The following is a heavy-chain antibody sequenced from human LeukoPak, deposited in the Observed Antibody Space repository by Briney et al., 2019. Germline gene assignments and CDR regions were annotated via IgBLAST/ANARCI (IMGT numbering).Heavy chain of an antibody. CDR1: GFTFSSYW. CDR2: IKQDGSEK. CDR3: ARDSGDSSGYYLNYYYYGMDV. V-gene: IGHV3-7*03. Sequence: GGSLRLSCAASGFTFSSYWMSWVRQAPGKGLEWVANIKQDGSEKYYVDSVKGRFTISRDNAKNSLYLQMNSLRAEDTAVYYCARDSGDSSGYYLNYYYYGMDVWGQGTTVTVSS. D-gene: IGHD3-22*01. J-gene: IGHJ6*02.